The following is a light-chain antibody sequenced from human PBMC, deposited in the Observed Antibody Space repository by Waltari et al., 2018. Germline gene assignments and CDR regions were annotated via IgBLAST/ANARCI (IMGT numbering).Light chain of an antibody. CDR2: GVN. Sequence: QSALTQPAPLSGSPGQPITISCTGTSSDVGNYNLVSWYQQHPGTAPKLIISGVNARPSGVSNRFSGSKSGNSASLTISGLQPEDEADYYCCSYAGSTTFWVFGSGTKVTVL. V-gene: IGLV2-23*02. J-gene: IGLJ1*01. CDR3: CSYAGSTTFWV. CDR1: SSDVGNYNL.